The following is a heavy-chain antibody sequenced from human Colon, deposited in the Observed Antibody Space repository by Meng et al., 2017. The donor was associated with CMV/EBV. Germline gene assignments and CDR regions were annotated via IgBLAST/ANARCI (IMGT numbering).Heavy chain of an antibody. CDR1: GFTFSSHW. CDR2: ANGDGSKT. CDR3: VRDGWGADVFDV. Sequence: GESLKISCAASGFTFSSHWMHWVRQVPGKGLVWISRANGDGSKTIYADSVKGRFTISRDNANNTLYLQMNSLRAEDTAIYYCVRDGWGADVFDVWGQGTMVTVSS. D-gene: IGHD2-2*03. J-gene: IGHJ3*01. V-gene: IGHV3-74*01.